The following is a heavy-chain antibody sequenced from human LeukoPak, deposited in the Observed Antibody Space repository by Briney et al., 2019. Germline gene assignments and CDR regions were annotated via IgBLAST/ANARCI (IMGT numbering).Heavy chain of an antibody. CDR3: ARVLVSGWYGLDAFDI. CDR2: ISAYNGNT. CDR1: GYTFTSYG. V-gene: IGHV1-18*01. D-gene: IGHD6-19*01. Sequence: GASVKVSCKASGYTFTSYGISWVRQAPGQGLEWMGWISAYNGNTNYAQKLQGRVTMTTDTSTSTTYMELRSLRSDDTAVYYCARVLVSGWYGLDAFDIWGQGTMVTVSS. J-gene: IGHJ3*02.